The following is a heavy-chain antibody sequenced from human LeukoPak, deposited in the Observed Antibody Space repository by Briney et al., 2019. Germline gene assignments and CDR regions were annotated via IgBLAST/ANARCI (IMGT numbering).Heavy chain of an antibody. V-gene: IGHV4-39*01. J-gene: IGHJ2*01. D-gene: IGHD1-1*01. CDR3: ARRGTGPSWYFDL. Sequence: SETLSLTCTVSGGSISSSSNYWGWIRQPPGEGLEWIGSVHYSGSTYYNPSLKSRVTISVDTSKNQFSLNLRSVTAADTAVYYCARRGTGPSWYFDLWGRGTLVTVPS. CDR2: VHYSGST. CDR1: GGSISSSSNY.